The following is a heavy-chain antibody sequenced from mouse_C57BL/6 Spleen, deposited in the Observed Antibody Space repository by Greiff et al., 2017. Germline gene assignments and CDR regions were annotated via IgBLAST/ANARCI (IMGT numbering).Heavy chain of an antibody. V-gene: IGHV10-3*01. J-gene: IGHJ4*01. CDR1: GFTFNTYA. D-gene: IGHD2-4*01. CDR2: IRSKSSNYAT. Sequence: EVKVVESGGGLVQPKGSLQLSCAASGFTFNTYAMHWVRQAPGKGLEWVARIRSKSSNYATYYADSVKDRFTISRDDSQSMLYLQMNNLKTEDTAMYYCVAYDYDPYYYAMDYWGQGTSVTVSS. CDR3: VAYDYDPYYYAMDY.